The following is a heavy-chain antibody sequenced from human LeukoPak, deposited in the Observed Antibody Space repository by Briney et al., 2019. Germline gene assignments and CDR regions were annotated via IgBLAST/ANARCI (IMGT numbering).Heavy chain of an antibody. V-gene: IGHV3-20*04. CDR3: AREAGGYCSGGSCSRREAFDI. Sequence: GGSLRLSCAASEFTFSNYWMNWVRQAPGKGLEWVSGINWNGGSTGYADSVKGRFTISRDNAKNSLYLQMNSLRAEDTALYYCAREAGGYCSGGSCSRREAFDIWGQGTMVTVSS. CDR2: INWNGGST. J-gene: IGHJ3*02. D-gene: IGHD2-15*01. CDR1: EFTFSNYW.